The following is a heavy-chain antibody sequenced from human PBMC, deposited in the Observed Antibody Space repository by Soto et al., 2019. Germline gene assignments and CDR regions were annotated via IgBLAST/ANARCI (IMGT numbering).Heavy chain of an antibody. Sequence: TLSLTCPVSGGSISSYYWSRIRQPPGKGLEWIGYIYYSGSTNYNPSLKSRVTISVDTSKNQFSLKLSSVTAADTAVYYCARLLWSRGDWFDPWGQGTLVTVSS. CDR3: ARLLWSRGDWFDP. D-gene: IGHD3-10*01. CDR1: GGSISSYY. J-gene: IGHJ5*02. V-gene: IGHV4-59*08. CDR2: IYYSGST.